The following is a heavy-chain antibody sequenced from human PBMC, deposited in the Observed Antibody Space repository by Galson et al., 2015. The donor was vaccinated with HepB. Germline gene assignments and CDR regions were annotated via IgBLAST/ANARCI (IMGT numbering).Heavy chain of an antibody. Sequence: PALVKPTQTLTLTCTFSGFSLSTSGMCVSWIRQPPGKALEWLARIDWDDDKYYSTSLKTRLTISKDTSKNQVVLTMTNMDPVDTATYYCARIHYYDSSGYYHTPNYYYYGMDVWGQGTTVTVSS. CDR1: GFSLSTSGMC. D-gene: IGHD3-22*01. CDR3: ARIHYYDSSGYYHTPNYYYYGMDV. J-gene: IGHJ6*02. V-gene: IGHV2-70*11. CDR2: IDWDDDK.